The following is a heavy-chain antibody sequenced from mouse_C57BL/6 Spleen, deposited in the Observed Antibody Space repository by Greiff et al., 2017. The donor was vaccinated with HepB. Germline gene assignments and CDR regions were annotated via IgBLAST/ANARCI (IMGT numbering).Heavy chain of an antibody. CDR2: IDPSDSYT. CDR1: GYTFTSYR. V-gene: IGHV1-50*01. D-gene: IGHD1-1*02. Sequence: QVQLQQPGAELVKPGASVKLSCKASGYTFTSYRMQWVKQRPGQGLEWIGEIDPSDSYTNYNQKFKGKATLTVDTSSSTAYMQLSSLTSEDSAVYYGARKGGYGPGIAYWGQGTLVTVSA. J-gene: IGHJ3*01. CDR3: ARKGGYGPGIAY.